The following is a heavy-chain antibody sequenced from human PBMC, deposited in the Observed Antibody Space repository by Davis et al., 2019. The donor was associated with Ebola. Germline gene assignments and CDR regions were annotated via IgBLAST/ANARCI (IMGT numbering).Heavy chain of an antibody. J-gene: IGHJ6*04. CDR2: ISYDGSNK. CDR1: GFTFSSYG. Sequence: GESLKISCAASGFTFSSYGMHWVRQAPGKGLEWVAVISYDGSNKYYADSVKGRFTISRDNSKNTLYLQMNSLRAEDTAVYYCAKGDSETVTGMDVWGKGTTVTVSS. D-gene: IGHD4-17*01. CDR3: AKGDSETVTGMDV. V-gene: IGHV3-30*18.